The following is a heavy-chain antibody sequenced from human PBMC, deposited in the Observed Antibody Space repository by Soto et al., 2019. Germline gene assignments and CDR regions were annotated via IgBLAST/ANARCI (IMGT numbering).Heavy chain of an antibody. CDR1: GYTFTSYY. J-gene: IGHJ4*02. CDR3: AGVVDYYDSSGYPDY. CDR2: INPSGGST. Sequence: QVQLVQSGAEVKKPGASVKVSCKASGYTFTSYYMHWVRQAPGQGLEWMGIINPSGGSTSYAQKFQGRGTMTRDTSTSRGYMELSSLRSEDTAVYYCAGVVDYYDSSGYPDYWGQGTLVTVSS. V-gene: IGHV1-46*01. D-gene: IGHD3-22*01.